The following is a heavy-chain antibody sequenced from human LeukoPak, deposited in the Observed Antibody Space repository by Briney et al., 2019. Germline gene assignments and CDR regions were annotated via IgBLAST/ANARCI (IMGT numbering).Heavy chain of an antibody. D-gene: IGHD3-10*01. V-gene: IGHV1-18*01. CDR3: ARGDSGSYLIQAFDI. CDR1: GYTFTSYG. J-gene: IGHJ3*02. Sequence: GASVKVSCKASGYTFTSYGISWVRQAPGQGLEWMGWISAYNGNTNYAQKLQGRVTMTTDTSTSTAYMELRSPRSGDTAVYYCARGDSGSYLIQAFDIWGQGTMVTVSS. CDR2: ISAYNGNT.